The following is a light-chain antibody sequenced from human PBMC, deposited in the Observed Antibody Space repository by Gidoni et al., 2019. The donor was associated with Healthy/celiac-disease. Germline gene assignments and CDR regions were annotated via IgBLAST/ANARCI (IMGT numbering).Light chain of an antibody. CDR3: AAWDDSLSGYVV. Sequence: QSVLTPPPSASGPPGQRVTLSCSGSSSNIGRNYVYWYQQLPGTAPKLLIYRNNQRPSGVPDRFSGSKSGTSASLAISGLRSEDEADYYCAAWDDSLSGYVVFGGGTKLTVL. CDR2: RNN. J-gene: IGLJ2*01. V-gene: IGLV1-47*01. CDR1: SSNIGRNY.